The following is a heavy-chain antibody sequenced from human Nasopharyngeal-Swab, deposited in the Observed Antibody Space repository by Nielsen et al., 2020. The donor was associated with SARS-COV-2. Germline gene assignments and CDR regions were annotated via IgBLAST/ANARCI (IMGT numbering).Heavy chain of an antibody. D-gene: IGHD3-16*02. CDR1: GFTFSSYG. CDR3: ARGTGYYDYVWGSYRDAFDI. J-gene: IGHJ3*02. CDR2: ISYDGSNK. Sequence: GESLKISCAASGFTFSSYGMHWVRQAPGKGLEWVAVISYDGSNKYYADSVKGRFTISRDNSKNTLYLQMNSLRVEDTALYYCARGTGYYDYVWGSYRDAFDIWGQGTMVTVSS. V-gene: IGHV3-30*03.